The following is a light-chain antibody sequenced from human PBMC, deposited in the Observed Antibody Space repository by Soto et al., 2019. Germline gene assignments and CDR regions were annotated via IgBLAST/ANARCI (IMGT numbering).Light chain of an antibody. CDR1: SSNIGTNT. J-gene: IGLJ3*02. CDR2: SND. CDR3: AAWDDSLNGWV. Sequence: QSVLTQPPSASGTPGQRVPISCSGSSSNIGTNTVNWYQQLPGTAPKLLIYSNDQRPSGVPDRFSGSKSGTSASLAISGLQSEDEAAYYCAAWDDSLNGWVFGGGTKLTVL. V-gene: IGLV1-44*01.